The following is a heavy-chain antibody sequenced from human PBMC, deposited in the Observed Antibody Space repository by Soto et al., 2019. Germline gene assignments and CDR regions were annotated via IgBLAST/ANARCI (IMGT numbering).Heavy chain of an antibody. J-gene: IGHJ4*02. CDR1: GYTFTSYY. CDR2: INPSGGST. V-gene: IGHV1-46*01. Sequence: ASVKVSCKASGYTFTSYYMQWVRQAPGQGLEWMGIINPSGGSTSYAQKFQGRVTMTRDTSTSTVYMELSRLRSEDTAVYYCARDRSIHTTSGFFDYWGQGTVDTVSS. D-gene: IGHD3-3*01. CDR3: ARDRSIHTTSGFFDY.